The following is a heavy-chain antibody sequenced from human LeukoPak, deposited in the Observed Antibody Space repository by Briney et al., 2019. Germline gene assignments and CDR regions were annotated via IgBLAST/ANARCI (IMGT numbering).Heavy chain of an antibody. D-gene: IGHD6-13*01. CDR3: ARDGGGVLLLAAAGTGDPNFDY. CDR1: GYSISSGYY. V-gene: IGHV4-38-2*02. Sequence: PSETLSLTCAVPGYSISSGYYWGWIRQPPGKGLEWIGSIYHSGSTYYNPSLKSRVTISVDTSKNQFSPKLSSVTAADTAVYYCARDGGGVLLLAAAGTGDPNFDYWGQGTLVTVSS. CDR2: IYHSGST. J-gene: IGHJ4*02.